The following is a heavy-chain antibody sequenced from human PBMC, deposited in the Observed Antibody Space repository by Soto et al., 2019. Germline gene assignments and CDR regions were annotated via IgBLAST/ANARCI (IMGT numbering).Heavy chain of an antibody. CDR1: GGSISRSHNF. J-gene: IGHJ4*01. CDR3: ARSPRSIAAGGIDF. CDR2: IFYIGST. V-gene: IGHV4-39*07. Sequence: PSETLSLTCTVTGGSISRSHNFWGWIRQPPGKGLELIGSIFYIGSTTFNPSLKSRVTVSVDKSKNHFSLKLSSVTAADTAVYYCARSPRSIAAGGIDFWGQGILVTVSS. D-gene: IGHD6-13*01.